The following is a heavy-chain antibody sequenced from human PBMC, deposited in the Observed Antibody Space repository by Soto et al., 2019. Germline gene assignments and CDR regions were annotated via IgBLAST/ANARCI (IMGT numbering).Heavy chain of an antibody. CDR3: ARAPYVSSWSASDTYYYGMDV. D-gene: IGHD6-13*01. CDR1: GGTFSSYA. J-gene: IGHJ6*02. V-gene: IGHV1-69*13. CDR2: IIPIFGTV. Sequence: SVKVSCKASGGTFSSYAISWVRQAPGQGLEWMGGIIPIFGTVNYAQKFQGRVTITADESTSTAYLELSSLRSEDTAVYYFARAPYVSSWSASDTYYYGMDVWGQGTMVTVSS.